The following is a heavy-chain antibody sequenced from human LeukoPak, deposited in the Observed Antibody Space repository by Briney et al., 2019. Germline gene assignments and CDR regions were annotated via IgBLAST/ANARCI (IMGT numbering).Heavy chain of an antibody. D-gene: IGHD2-15*01. CDR3: ARAKGYCSGGSCYSPLIVHDAFDI. CDR1: GFTFSSYA. Sequence: GGSLRLSCAASGFTFSSYAMSWVRQAPGKGLERVSAISGSGGSTYYADSVKGRFTISRDNSKNTLYLQMNSLRAEDTAVYYCARAKGYCSGGSCYSPLIVHDAFDIWGQGTMVTVSS. V-gene: IGHV3-23*01. J-gene: IGHJ3*02. CDR2: ISGSGGST.